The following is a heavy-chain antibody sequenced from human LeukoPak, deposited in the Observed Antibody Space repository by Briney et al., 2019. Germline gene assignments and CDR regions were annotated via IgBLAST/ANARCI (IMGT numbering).Heavy chain of an antibody. J-gene: IGHJ6*03. Sequence: GGSLRLSCAASGFTFSSYGMHWVRQAPGKGLEWVAVISYDGSSKYYANSVKGRFTISRDNSNNTVYLQMNNLRPEDTAVFYCARGQGYESYYYMDVWGKGTTVSVSS. CDR2: ISYDGSSK. CDR1: GFTFSSYG. V-gene: IGHV3-30*03. D-gene: IGHD2-2*01. CDR3: ARGQGYESYYYMDV.